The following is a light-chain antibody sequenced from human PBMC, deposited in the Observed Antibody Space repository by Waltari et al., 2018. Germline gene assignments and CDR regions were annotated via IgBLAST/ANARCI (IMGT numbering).Light chain of an antibody. CDR3: QHYSDWPPGT. V-gene: IGKV3-15*01. J-gene: IGKJ3*01. CDR1: QSISNT. CDR2: ATS. Sequence: EIVMTQSPATLYVSPGERATLSCRASQSISNTLACYQQKPGQAPRLLVYATSARATGVPARFSGTGSGTEFTLTINSLQSEDFAVYYCQHYSDWPPGTFGPGTKVDIK.